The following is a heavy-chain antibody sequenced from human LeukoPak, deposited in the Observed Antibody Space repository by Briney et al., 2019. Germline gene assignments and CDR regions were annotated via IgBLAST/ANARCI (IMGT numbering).Heavy chain of an antibody. D-gene: IGHD3-10*01. CDR1: GASISSHSDF. CDR3: AREYYGSGSSNYYFDY. Sequence: PSETLSLTCTVSGASISSHSDFWSWIRQPAGKGLEWIGRIYTSGSTNYNPSLKSRVTISVDTSKNQFSLKLSSVTAADTAVYYCAREYYGSGSSNYYFDYWGQGTLVTVSS. V-gene: IGHV4-61*02. J-gene: IGHJ4*02. CDR2: IYTSGST.